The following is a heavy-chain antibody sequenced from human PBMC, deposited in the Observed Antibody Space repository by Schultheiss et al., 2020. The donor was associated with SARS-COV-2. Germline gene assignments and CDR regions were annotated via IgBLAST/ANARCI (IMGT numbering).Heavy chain of an antibody. V-gene: IGHV1-69*02. CDR1: GGTFSSYT. J-gene: IGHJ6*02. D-gene: IGHD3-3*01. CDR3: ARSPRGDFWSGYYTLSYYYYGMDV. Sequence: SVKVSCKASGGTFSSYTISWVRQAPGQGLEWMGRIIPILGIANYAQKFQGRVTITADKSTSTAYMELSSLRSEDTAVYYCARSPRGDFWSGYYTLSYYYYGMDVWGQGTTVTVSS. CDR2: IIPILGIA.